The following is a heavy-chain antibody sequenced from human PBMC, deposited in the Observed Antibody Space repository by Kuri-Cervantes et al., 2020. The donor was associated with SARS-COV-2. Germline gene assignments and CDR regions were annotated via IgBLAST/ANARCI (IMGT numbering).Heavy chain of an antibody. CDR3: ARGRGSYSSSWYNKPFDY. CDR1: GGSFSGYY. J-gene: IGHJ4*02. V-gene: IGHV4-34*01. D-gene: IGHD6-13*01. Sequence: SETLSLTGAVYGGSFSGYYWSWIRQPPGKGLEWIGEINHSGSTNYNPSLKSRVTISVDTSKNQFSLKLSSVTAADTAVYYCARGRGSYSSSWYNKPFDYWGQGTLVTVSS. CDR2: INHSGST.